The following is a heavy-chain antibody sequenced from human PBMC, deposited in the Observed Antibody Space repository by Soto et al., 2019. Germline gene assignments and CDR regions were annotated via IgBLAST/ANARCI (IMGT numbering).Heavy chain of an antibody. CDR1: GYTFSSCG. CDR3: ERDRLPGTVYSDGWSGGSLLFDP. CDR2: ISGYNGDT. V-gene: IGHV1-18*04. D-gene: IGHD3-3*01. J-gene: IGHJ5*02. Sequence: ASVKVSCKASGYTFSSCGISWVRQAPGQGLEWMGCISGYNGDTNYAQKLQVRVTMTTDTSTSPAYMELKRLRSDDTVGYFCERDRLPGTVYSDGWSGGSLLFDPWGK.